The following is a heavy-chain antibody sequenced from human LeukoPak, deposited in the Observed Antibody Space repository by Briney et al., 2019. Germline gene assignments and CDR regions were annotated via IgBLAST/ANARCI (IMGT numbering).Heavy chain of an antibody. CDR3: AREGFDP. J-gene: IGHJ5*02. CDR2: IWYDGSKT. CDR1: GFTFSSYG. V-gene: IGHV3-33*08. Sequence: GGSLRLSCAASGFTFSSYGMHWVRQAPGKGLEWVAVIWYDGSKTYYADSVKGRFTISRDDSKNTLYLQMNSLRVEDTAVYYCAREGFDPWGQGTLVTVSS.